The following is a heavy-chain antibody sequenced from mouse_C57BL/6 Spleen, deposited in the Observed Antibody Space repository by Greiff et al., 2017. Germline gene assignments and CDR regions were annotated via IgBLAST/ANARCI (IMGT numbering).Heavy chain of an antibody. V-gene: IGHV1-42*01. CDR2: INPSTGGT. Sequence: EVKLMESGPELVKPGASVKISCKASGYSFTGYYMNWVKQSPEKSLEWIGEINPSTGGTTYNQKFKAKATLTVDKSSITAYMQLKSLTSEDSAVYYCARWAYWGQGTLVTVSA. J-gene: IGHJ3*01. CDR3: ARWAY. CDR1: GYSFTGYY.